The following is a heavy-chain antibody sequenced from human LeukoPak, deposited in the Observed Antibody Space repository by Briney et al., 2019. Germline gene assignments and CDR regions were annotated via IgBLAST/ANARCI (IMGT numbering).Heavy chain of an antibody. CDR2: INPNSGGT. V-gene: IGHV1-2*02. CDR1: GYTFTGYC. CDR3: ARGWDGYNSALGYYYGMDV. Sequence: ASVKVSCKASGYTFTGYCMHWVRQAPGQGLEWMGWINPNSGGTNYAQKFQGRVTMTRDTSISTAYMELSRLRSDDTAVYYCARGWDGYNSALGYYYGMDVWGQGTTVTVSS. J-gene: IGHJ6*02. D-gene: IGHD5-24*01.